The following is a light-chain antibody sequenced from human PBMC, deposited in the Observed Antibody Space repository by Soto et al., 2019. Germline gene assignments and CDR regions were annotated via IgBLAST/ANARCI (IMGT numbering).Light chain of an antibody. J-gene: IGKJ5*01. V-gene: IGKV3-15*01. CDR2: GAS. Sequence: EILMTQSPTTLSVSPGERATLSCRASQSVSTNLAWYQQKPGQVPSLLIYGASTRASGIPARFSGSGSGTDFTLIISSLQPEDFATFYCQQSYNIPITFGQGTRLEIK. CDR1: QSVSTN. CDR3: QQSYNIPIT.